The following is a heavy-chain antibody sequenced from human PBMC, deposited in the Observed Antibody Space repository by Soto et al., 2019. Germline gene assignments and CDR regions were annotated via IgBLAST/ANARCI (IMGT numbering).Heavy chain of an antibody. V-gene: IGHV4-31*11. CDR3: ARSVDP. CDR2: IYYSGTT. Sequence: SETLSLTCAVSGGSISSGGYSGSWIRQPPGKGLEWIGYIYYSGTTYYNPSLRSRVTISVDTSKNQFSLRLTSVTAADTAVYYCARSVDPWGQGTLVTVSS. CDR1: GGSISSGGYS. J-gene: IGHJ5*02.